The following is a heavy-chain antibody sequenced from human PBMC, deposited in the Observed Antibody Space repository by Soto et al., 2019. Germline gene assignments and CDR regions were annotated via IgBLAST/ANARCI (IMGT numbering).Heavy chain of an antibody. V-gene: IGHV2-5*02. CDR1: GFSLTTSGVG. CDR3: AHTRAPRIFDY. CDR2: VFWVDDK. Sequence: QITLKESGPTLVKPTQTLTLTCTFSGFSLTTSGVGVGWIRQPPGKALEWLALVFWVDDKRYSPSLKSRLTITKDTSKNQVVLTMPNMDPVDTATYYCAHTRAPRIFDYWGQGTLVTVSS. J-gene: IGHJ4*02. D-gene: IGHD2-15*01.